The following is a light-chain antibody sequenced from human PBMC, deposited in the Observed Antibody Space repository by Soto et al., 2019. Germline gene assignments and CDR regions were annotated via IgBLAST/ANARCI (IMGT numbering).Light chain of an antibody. J-gene: IGLJ2*01. V-gene: IGLV2-14*01. CDR2: DVS. CDR3: SSYTSSSTVV. CDR1: SSDVGGYDY. Sequence: QPASVSGSPGQSITISCTGTSSDVGGYDYVSWYQQHPGKAPKLMIYDVSNRPSGVSNRFSGSKSGNTASLTISGLQAEDEADYYCSSYTSSSTVVFGGGTKLTVL.